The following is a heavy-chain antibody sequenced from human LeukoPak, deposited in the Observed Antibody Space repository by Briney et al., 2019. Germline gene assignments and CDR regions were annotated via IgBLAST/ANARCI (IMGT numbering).Heavy chain of an antibody. D-gene: IGHD5-18*01. Sequence: SETLSLTCTVSGGSISSYYWSWIRQPPGRGLEWIGYIYYTGNTNYNPSLKSRVTISVDTSKNQFSLKLTSVTAADTAVYYCARQGRYGYVAVDYWRQGTLVTVSS. V-gene: IGHV4-59*08. J-gene: IGHJ4*02. CDR3: ARQGRYGYVAVDY. CDR2: IYYTGNT. CDR1: GGSISSYY.